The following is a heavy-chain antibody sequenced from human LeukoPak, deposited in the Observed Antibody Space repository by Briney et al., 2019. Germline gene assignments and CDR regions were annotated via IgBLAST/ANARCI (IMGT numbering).Heavy chain of an antibody. Sequence: GTSLRLSCAASGISFSSHGMHWVRQAPGKGLEWVAVIWYDGSNIYYADSVKGRFTISRDNSKNTLYLQMNSLRAEDTAVYYCAKEGAAALDYWGQGTLVTVSS. CDR3: AKEGAAALDY. D-gene: IGHD6-13*01. CDR2: IWYDGSNI. J-gene: IGHJ4*02. CDR1: GISFSSHG. V-gene: IGHV3-33*03.